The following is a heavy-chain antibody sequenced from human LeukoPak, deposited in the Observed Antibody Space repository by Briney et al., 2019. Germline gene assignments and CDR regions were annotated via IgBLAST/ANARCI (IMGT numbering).Heavy chain of an antibody. Sequence: GGSLRLSCAASGFTFSSYSMNWVRQAPGKGLEWVSSISSSSGSIYYADSVKGRLTISRDNAKNSVYLQMNSLRAEDTAVYYCARDWNYFSCWGQGTLVTVSS. CDR1: GFTFSSYS. D-gene: IGHD1-1*01. J-gene: IGHJ4*02. CDR3: ARDWNYFSC. V-gene: IGHV3-21*01. CDR2: ISSSSGSI.